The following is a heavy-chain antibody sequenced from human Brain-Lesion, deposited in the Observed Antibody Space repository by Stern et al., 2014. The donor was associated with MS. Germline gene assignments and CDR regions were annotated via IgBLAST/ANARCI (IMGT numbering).Heavy chain of an antibody. CDR2: ISASGGST. CDR1: GFRFSSYA. D-gene: IGHD3-16*02. Sequence: EVQLVQSGGGFVQPGGSLRLSCAASGFRFSSYAMSWVRQTPGKGLEWVSGISASGGSTYYADHVQGRFTISRDKSKNTLFLQMNSLRAEDTAVYYCAKGVWGSYLNAFDMWGQGTMVTVSS. CDR3: AKGVWGSYLNAFDM. J-gene: IGHJ3*02. V-gene: IGHV3-23*04.